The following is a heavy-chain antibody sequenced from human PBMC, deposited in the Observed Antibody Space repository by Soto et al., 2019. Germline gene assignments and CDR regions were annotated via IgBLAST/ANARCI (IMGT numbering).Heavy chain of an antibody. CDR1: GFTFSSHW. CDR3: ARDEGYGYGVDY. J-gene: IGHJ4*02. CDR2: INSDGSST. D-gene: IGHD5-18*01. V-gene: IGHV3-74*01. Sequence: EVQLVESGGSLVQPGGSLRLSCAASGFTFSSHWMHWVRQAPGKGLVWVSRINSDGSSTTYADSVKGRFTFSRDNAKNTLYLQMNSLRAEDTAIYYCARDEGYGYGVDYWGQGTLVTVPS.